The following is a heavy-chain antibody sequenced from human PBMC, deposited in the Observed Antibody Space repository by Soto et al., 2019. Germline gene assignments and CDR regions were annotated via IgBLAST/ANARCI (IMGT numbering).Heavy chain of an antibody. CDR1: GDSVSNYY. Sequence: SQTLSLTCTVSGDSVSNYYWRWIRQPAGRGLEWIGRVHSSGATNYNPSLNGRVTMSVDTSRNQFSLRLSSVTAADTAIYYCTKGPNWNYYYYGVDVWGQGTAV. CDR2: VHSSGAT. J-gene: IGHJ6*02. CDR3: TKGPNWNYYYYGVDV. D-gene: IGHD1-20*01. V-gene: IGHV4-4*07.